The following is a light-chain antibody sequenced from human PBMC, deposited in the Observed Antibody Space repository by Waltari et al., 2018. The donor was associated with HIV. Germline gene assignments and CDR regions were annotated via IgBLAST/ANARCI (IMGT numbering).Light chain of an antibody. V-gene: IGLV2-14*03. CDR3: SSYTSSSPYA. CDR1: SSDVGGYNY. J-gene: IGLJ1*01. CDR2: DAS. Sequence: QSALTQPASVSGSPGQSITISCTGTSSDVGGYNYVSWYQQHPGKAPKLMIYDASNRPSGVSNRFSGSKAGNTASLTISGLQAEDEADYYCSSYTSSSPYAFGTGTKVTGL.